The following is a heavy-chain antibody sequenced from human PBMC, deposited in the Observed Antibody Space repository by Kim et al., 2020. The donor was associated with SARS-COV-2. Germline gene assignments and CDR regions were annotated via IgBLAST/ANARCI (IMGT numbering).Heavy chain of an antibody. D-gene: IGHD3-10*01. V-gene: IGHV3-23*02. J-gene: IGHJ4*02. CDR3: AKDAGGGFGELYLDY. Sequence: ESVKCRFTISGDNSKNPLYLQMNSLRADDTAVYYCAKDAGGGFGELYLDYWGQGTLVTVSS.